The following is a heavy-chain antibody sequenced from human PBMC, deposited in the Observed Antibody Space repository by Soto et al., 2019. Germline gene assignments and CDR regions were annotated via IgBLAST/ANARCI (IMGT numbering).Heavy chain of an antibody. Sequence: SETLSLTCTVSGGSISSGGYYWSWIRQHPGKGLEWIGYIYYSGSTYYNPSLKSRVTISVDTSKNQFSLKLSSVTAADTAVYYCVRDRRILGSFDYWGQGTLVTVSS. CDR2: IYYSGST. D-gene: IGHD7-27*01. J-gene: IGHJ4*02. CDR3: VRDRRILGSFDY. CDR1: GGSISSGGYY. V-gene: IGHV4-31*03.